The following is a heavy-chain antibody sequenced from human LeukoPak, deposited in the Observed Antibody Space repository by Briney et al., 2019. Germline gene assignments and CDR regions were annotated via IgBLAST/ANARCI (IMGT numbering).Heavy chain of an antibody. D-gene: IGHD3-9*01. J-gene: IGHJ4*02. V-gene: IGHV3-7*03. CDR1: GFTFGSYW. CDR3: ARTQYYDILTGYSPFFDY. CDR2: IKQDGSEK. Sequence: GGSLRLSCAASGFTFGSYWVSWVRQAPGKGLEWVPNIKQDGSEKYYVDSGKGRFTISRDNAKNSLYLQMNSLRAEDTAVYYCARTQYYDILTGYSPFFDYWGQGTLVTVSS.